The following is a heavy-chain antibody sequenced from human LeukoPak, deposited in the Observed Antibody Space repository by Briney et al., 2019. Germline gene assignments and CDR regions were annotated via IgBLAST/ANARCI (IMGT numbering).Heavy chain of an antibody. CDR1: GFTFSSYA. CDR3: ARGSNIVVVTAILNY. CDR2: ISYDGSNK. V-gene: IGHV3-30*04. J-gene: IGHJ4*02. D-gene: IGHD2-21*02. Sequence: GRSLRLSCAASGFTFSSYAMHWVRQAPGKGLEWVAVISYDGSNKYYADSVKGRFTISRDSSKNTLYLQMNSLRAEDTAVYYCARGSNIVVVTAILNYWGQGTLVTVSS.